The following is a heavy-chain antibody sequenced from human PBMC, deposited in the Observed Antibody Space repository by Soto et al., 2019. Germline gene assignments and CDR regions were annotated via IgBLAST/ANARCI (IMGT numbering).Heavy chain of an antibody. CDR2: MNPNSGNT. CDR1: GYTFTSYD. Sequence: GESLKISCKASGYTFTSYDINWVRQATGQGLEWMGWMNPNSGNTGYAQKFQGRVTMTRNTSISTAYMELSSLRSEDTAVYYCARMYNWNYYYYYYMDVWGKGTTVTVSS. CDR3: ARMYNWNYYYYYYMDV. D-gene: IGHD1-20*01. V-gene: IGHV1-8*01. J-gene: IGHJ6*03.